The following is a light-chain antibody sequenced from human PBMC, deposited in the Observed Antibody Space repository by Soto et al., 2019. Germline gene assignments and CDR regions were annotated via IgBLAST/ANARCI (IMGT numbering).Light chain of an antibody. CDR2: DVS. CDR3: CSYAGNYTSV. V-gene: IGLV2-11*01. CDR1: SSDVGTYNY. J-gene: IGLJ2*01. Sequence: QSALTQPRSVSGSPGQSVTISCTGTSSDVGTYNYVSWYQQHPGKAPKLMIYDVSQRPSGVPDRFSGSKSGNTASQTISGLQAEDESDYYCCSYAGNYTSVFGGGTKVTVL.